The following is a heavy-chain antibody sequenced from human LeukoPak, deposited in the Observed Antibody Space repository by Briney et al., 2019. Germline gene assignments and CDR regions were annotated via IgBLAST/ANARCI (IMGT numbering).Heavy chain of an antibody. CDR2: IYYSGST. Sequence: SETLSLTCTVSGGSISSYYWSWIRQPPGKGLAWIGYIYYSGSTNYNPSLKSRVTISVDTSKNQLSLKLSSVTAADTAVYYCARGLGGSSSCFGYWGQGTLVTVSS. J-gene: IGHJ4*02. CDR1: GGSISSYY. D-gene: IGHD6-13*01. CDR3: ARGLGGSSSCFGY. V-gene: IGHV4-59*01.